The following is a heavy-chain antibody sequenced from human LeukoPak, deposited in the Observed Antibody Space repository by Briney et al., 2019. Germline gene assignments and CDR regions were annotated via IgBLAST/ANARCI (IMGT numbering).Heavy chain of an antibody. J-gene: IGHJ6*02. CDR2: INHNGNVN. V-gene: IGHV3-7*03. Sequence: GGSLRLSCAASGFTFSSYWMHWVRQAPGKGLEWVANINHNGNVNYYVDSVKGRFTISRDNAKNSLYLQMSNLRAEDTAVYFCARGGGLDVWGQGATVTVSS. CDR1: GFTFSSYW. D-gene: IGHD3-16*01. CDR3: ARGGGLDV.